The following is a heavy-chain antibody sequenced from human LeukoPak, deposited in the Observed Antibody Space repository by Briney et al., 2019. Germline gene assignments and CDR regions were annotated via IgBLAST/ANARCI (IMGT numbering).Heavy chain of an antibody. CDR3: ARARRMGIQQWLQYADY. Sequence: RASVKVSCKASGYTFTSYYMHWVRQAPGQGLEWMGIINPSGGSTSYAQKFQGRVTMTRDMSTSTVYMDMSSLRSEDTAVYYCARARRMGIQQWLQYADYWGQGTLVTVSS. J-gene: IGHJ4*02. V-gene: IGHV1-46*01. CDR2: INPSGGST. D-gene: IGHD5-18*01. CDR1: GYTFTSYY.